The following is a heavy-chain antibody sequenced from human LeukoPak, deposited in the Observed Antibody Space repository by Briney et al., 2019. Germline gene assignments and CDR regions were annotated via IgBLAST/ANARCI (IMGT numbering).Heavy chain of an antibody. V-gene: IGHV3-66*01. CDR3: AKAHSYQLLPSP. Sequence: GGSLRLSCAASGFTVSSNYMSWVRQAPGKGLEWVSVIYSGGSTYYADSVKGRFTISRDNSKNTLYLQMNSLRAEDTAVYYCAKAHSYQLLPSPWGQGTLVTVSS. J-gene: IGHJ5*02. CDR2: IYSGGST. D-gene: IGHD2-2*01. CDR1: GFTVSSNY.